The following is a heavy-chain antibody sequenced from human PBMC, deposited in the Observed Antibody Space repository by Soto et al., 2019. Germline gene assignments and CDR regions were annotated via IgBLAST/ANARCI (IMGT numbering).Heavy chain of an antibody. J-gene: IGHJ5*02. CDR2: INPHGGST. Sequence: ASVKVSCKAPRDTFTSYYINWERQAPGQGLERMGVINPHGGSTAYAQKFKGRVTLTRDTSASTVYMEVSSLTSEDTAMYYCARSSGGNFGIIIEGTNWFAPWGQGTLVTVSS. D-gene: IGHD1-26*01. CDR1: RDTFTSYY. V-gene: IGHV1-46*01. CDR3: ARSSGGNFGIIIEGTNWFAP.